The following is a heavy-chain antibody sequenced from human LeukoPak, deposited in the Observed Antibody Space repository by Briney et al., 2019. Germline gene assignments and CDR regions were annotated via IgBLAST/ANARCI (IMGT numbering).Heavy chain of an antibody. J-gene: IGHJ4*02. CDR1: GGFISSYY. CDR3: ARGAGGNDDY. Sequence: SETLSLTCTVSGGFISSYYWSWIRQPPGKGLEWIGYIYYSRTTNYNPSLKSRVTISVDTSKNQFSLKLSSVTAADTAVYYCARGAGGNDDYWGQGTLVTVSS. CDR2: IYYSRTT. V-gene: IGHV4-59*01. D-gene: IGHD4-23*01.